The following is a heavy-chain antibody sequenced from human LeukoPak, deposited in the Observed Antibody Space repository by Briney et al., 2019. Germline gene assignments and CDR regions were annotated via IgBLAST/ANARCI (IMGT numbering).Heavy chain of an antibody. CDR3: ARGQFYPDSTGYSD. CDR2: IYYSGST. CDR1: GDSISSYY. V-gene: IGHV4-59*01. Sequence: SETLSLTCIVSGDSISSYYWSWIRQPPGKGLEWIGYIYYSGSTSYNTSLKSRVTISVDTSKNQFSLKLNSVTAADAAVYYRARGQFYPDSTGYSDWGQGTLVTVSS. D-gene: IGHD3-22*01. J-gene: IGHJ1*01.